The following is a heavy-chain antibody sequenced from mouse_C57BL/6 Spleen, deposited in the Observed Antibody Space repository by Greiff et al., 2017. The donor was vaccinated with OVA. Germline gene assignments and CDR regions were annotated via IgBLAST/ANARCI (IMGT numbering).Heavy chain of an antibody. D-gene: IGHD2-5*01. J-gene: IGHJ1*03. V-gene: IGHV3-6*01. CDR3: ARTPYYSNHYWYFDV. CDR2: ISYDGSD. Sequence: EESGPGLVKPSQSLSLTCSVTGYSITSGYYWNWIRQFPGNKLEWMGYISYDGSDNYNPSLKNRISITRDTSKNQFFLKLNSVTTEDTATYYCARTPYYSNHYWYFDVWGTGTTVTVSS. CDR1: GYSITSGYY.